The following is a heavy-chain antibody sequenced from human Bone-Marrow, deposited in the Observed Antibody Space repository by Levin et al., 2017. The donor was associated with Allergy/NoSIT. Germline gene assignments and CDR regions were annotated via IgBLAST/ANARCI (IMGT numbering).Heavy chain of an antibody. J-gene: IGHJ3*02. CDR1: GYTFTSYY. CDR2: INPNSGGT. V-gene: IGHV1-2*06. D-gene: IGHD6-13*01. Sequence: ASVKVSCKASGYTFTSYYMHWVRQAPGQGLEWMGRINPNSGGTNYAQKFQGRVTMTRDTSISTAYMELSRLRSDDTAVYYCARVARSSRDAFDSWGQGTMVTVSS. CDR3: ARVARSSRDAFDS.